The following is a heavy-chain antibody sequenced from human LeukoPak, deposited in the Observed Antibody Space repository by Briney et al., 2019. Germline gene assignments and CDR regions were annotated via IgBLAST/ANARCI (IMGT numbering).Heavy chain of an antibody. V-gene: IGHV3-74*01. CDR3: STKQSMAPSSDS. D-gene: IGHD5-24*01. CDR1: GLTFNNYG. CDR2: INTDGTVT. J-gene: IGHJ4*02. Sequence: GGSLRLSCAASGLTFNNYGMLCVRQAPGKGLESVSRINTDGTVTTYADSVKGRFTVSRDNADNTMFLQMNSVRDEDTAVYYCSTKQSMAPSSDSWDQGTPVTVSS.